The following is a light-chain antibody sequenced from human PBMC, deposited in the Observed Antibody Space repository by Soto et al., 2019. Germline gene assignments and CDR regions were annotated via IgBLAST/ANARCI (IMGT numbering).Light chain of an antibody. CDR2: DAS. V-gene: IGKV1-5*01. J-gene: IGKJ1*01. CDR1: QSISNW. CDR3: QQCDRGWT. Sequence: DMHIAQSPSTLPASVGDRVTVTFRASQSISNWLAWYQQKPGKAPKLLIYDASTLESGVPSRFSGTGSGTEFTFSITSLQPEDFGTYYCQQCDRGWTFGQGTKVDIK.